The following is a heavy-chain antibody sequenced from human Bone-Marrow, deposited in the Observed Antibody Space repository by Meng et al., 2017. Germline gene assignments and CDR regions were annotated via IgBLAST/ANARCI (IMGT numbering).Heavy chain of an antibody. D-gene: IGHD3-16*02. CDR1: GFTFSSYG. V-gene: IGHV3-74*01. Sequence: GGSLKISCAASGFTFSSYGMHWVRQAPGKGLLWVSRMNDDGSDTDYADSVRGRFTISRDNAKNTLYLQMNSLRADDTAVYYCARAGNYPFDYWGQGILVTVSS. CDR3: ARAGNYPFDY. J-gene: IGHJ4*02. CDR2: MNDDGSDT.